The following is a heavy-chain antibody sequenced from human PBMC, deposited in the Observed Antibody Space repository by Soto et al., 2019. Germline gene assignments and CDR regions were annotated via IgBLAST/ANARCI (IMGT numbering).Heavy chain of an antibody. J-gene: IGHJ4*02. CDR1: GFIFSAYG. V-gene: IGHV3-23*01. CDR3: AKDRRCTGETCSLSNDY. D-gene: IGHD2-8*02. Sequence: GALRLSCAASGFIFSAYGMSWVRQAPGKGLEWVAGIRGSGTKTYYADSVRGRFTISRDNPRSTLYLQMDSLRADDTAVYYCAKDRRCTGETCSLSNDYWGQGTLVTAPQ. CDR2: IRGSGTKT.